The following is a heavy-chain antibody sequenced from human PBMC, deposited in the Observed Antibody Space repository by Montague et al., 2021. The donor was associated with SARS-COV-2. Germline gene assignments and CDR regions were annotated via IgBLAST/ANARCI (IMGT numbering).Heavy chain of an antibody. V-gene: IGHV4-34*01. Sequence: SETLSLTCAVYGGSFSGYYWSWIRQPPGKGLQWIGEINHSGSTNYNPSLKSRVTISVDTSKNQFSLKLSSVTAADTAVYYCARGQNFDWLLLLYYGMDVWGQGTTVTVSS. J-gene: IGHJ6*02. CDR2: INHSGST. CDR3: ARGQNFDWLLLLYYGMDV. D-gene: IGHD3-9*01. CDR1: GGSFSGYY.